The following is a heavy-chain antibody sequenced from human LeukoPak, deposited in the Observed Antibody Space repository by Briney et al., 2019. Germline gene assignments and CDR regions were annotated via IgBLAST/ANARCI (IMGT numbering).Heavy chain of an antibody. CDR3: ASRVTTVTTDDAFDI. CDR1: GGSISSGDYY. Sequence: PSETLSLTCTVSGGSISSGDYYWSWIRQPPGKGLEWIGYIYYRGSTYYNPSLKSRVTISVDTSKNQFSLKLSSVTAADTAVYYCASRVTTVTTDDAFDIWGQGTMVTVSS. J-gene: IGHJ3*02. D-gene: IGHD4-17*01. V-gene: IGHV4-30-4*01. CDR2: IYYRGST.